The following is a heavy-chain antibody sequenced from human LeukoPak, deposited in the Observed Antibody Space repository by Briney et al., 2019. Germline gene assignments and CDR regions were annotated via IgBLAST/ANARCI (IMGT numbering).Heavy chain of an antibody. J-gene: IGHJ4*02. D-gene: IGHD6-13*01. CDR2: ISYDGSNK. Sequence: GGSLRLSCAASGFTFSSYGMHWVRQAPGKGLEWVAVISYDGSNKYYADSVKGRFTISRDNSKNTLYLQMNSLRAEDTAVYYCAKDPHRGYSSSWYYFDYWSQGTLVTVSS. CDR3: AKDPHRGYSSSWYYFDY. CDR1: GFTFSSYG. V-gene: IGHV3-30*18.